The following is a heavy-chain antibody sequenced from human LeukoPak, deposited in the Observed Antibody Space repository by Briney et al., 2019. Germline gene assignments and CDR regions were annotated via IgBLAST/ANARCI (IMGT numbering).Heavy chain of an antibody. CDR3: AKALHDYGDYDAEYFQH. CDR1: GFTFSSYA. D-gene: IGHD4-17*01. V-gene: IGHV3-30*04. J-gene: IGHJ1*01. Sequence: LPGRSLRLSCAASGFTFSSYAMHWVRQAPGKGLEWVAVISYDGSNKYYADSVKGRFTISRDNSKNTLYLQMNSLRAEDTAVYYCAKALHDYGDYDAEYFQHWGQGTLVTVSS. CDR2: ISYDGSNK.